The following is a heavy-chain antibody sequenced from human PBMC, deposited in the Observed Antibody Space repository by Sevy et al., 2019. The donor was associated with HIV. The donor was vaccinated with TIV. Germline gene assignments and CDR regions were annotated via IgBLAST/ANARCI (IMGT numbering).Heavy chain of an antibody. CDR1: GFTFSDYY. J-gene: IGHJ6*02. CDR2: ISSSGSTI. CDR3: AREKESSSWGCGIDV. D-gene: IGHD6-13*01. Sequence: GGSLRVSCAASGFTFSDYYMSWIRQAPGKGLEWVSYISSSGSTIYYADSVKGRFTISRDNAKNSLYLQMNSLRAEDTAAYYCAREKESSSWGCGIDVGGQGTTVTVSS. V-gene: IGHV3-11*01.